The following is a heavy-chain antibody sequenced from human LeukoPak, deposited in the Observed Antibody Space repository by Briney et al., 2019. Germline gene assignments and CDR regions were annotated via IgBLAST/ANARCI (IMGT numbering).Heavy chain of an antibody. CDR3: AKSMVRGVIIRGYDY. CDR1: GYTFTGYY. CDR2: INPNSGGT. J-gene: IGHJ4*02. D-gene: IGHD3-10*01. V-gene: IGHV1-2*02. Sequence: ASVKVSCKASGYTFTGYYMHWVRQAPGQGLEWMGWINPNSGGTNYAQKFQGRVTMTRDTSISTAYMELSRLRSDDTAVYYCAKSMVRGVIIRGYDYWGQGTLVTVSS.